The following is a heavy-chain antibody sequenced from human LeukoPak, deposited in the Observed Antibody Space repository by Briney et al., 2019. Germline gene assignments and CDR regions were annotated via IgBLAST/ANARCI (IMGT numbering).Heavy chain of an antibody. J-gene: IGHJ4*02. D-gene: IGHD3-16*01. CDR3: ARENYGAHYFDY. V-gene: IGHV3-30-3*01. Sequence: GWSLRLSCAASGFTFRNYAMHWVRQAPGKGLEWVAVISYDGSNKYYADSVKGRLTISRDNSKNTLYLQMNTLRDEDTALYYCARENYGAHYFDYWGQGTLVTVSS. CDR2: ISYDGSNK. CDR1: GFTFRNYA.